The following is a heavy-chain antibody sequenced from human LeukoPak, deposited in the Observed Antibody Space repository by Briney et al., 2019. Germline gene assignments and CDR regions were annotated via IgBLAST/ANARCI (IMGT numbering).Heavy chain of an antibody. CDR3: ARDRVFRLWFGEGGMDV. Sequence: GASVTVSCKASGYTFTSCGISWVRQPPGQGLEWMGWISAYNGNTNYAQKLQGRVTMTTDTSTSTAYMELRSLRSDDTAVYYCARDRVFRLWFGEGGMDVWGKGTTVTVSS. CDR1: GYTFTSCG. V-gene: IGHV1-18*01. J-gene: IGHJ6*04. D-gene: IGHD3-10*01. CDR2: ISAYNGNT.